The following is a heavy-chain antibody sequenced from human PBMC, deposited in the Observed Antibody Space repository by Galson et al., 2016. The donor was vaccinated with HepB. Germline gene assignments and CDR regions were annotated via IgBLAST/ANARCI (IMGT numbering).Heavy chain of an antibody. D-gene: IGHD3-9*01. J-gene: IGHJ6*02. CDR1: GFTFSSYW. CDR3: AGDSVLRYFDWTTLNYYYGMDV. CDR2: INSDGSST. Sequence: SLRLSCAASGFTFSSYWMHWDRQAPGKGLVWVSRINSDGSSTSYADSVKGRFTISRDNAKNTLYLQMNSLRAEDTAVYYCAGDSVLRYFDWTTLNYYYGMDVWGQGTTVTVSS. V-gene: IGHV3-74*01.